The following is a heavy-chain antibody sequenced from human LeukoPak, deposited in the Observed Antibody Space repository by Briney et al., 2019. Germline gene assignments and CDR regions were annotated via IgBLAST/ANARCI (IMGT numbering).Heavy chain of an antibody. Sequence: ASVKISCKASGYTFTDYYMHWVQQAPGKGLEWMGRVDPEDGETIYAEKFQGRVTITADTSTDTAYMELSSLRSEDTAVYYCARGSSSSWSKLLGEWGQGTLVTVSS. V-gene: IGHV1-69-2*01. D-gene: IGHD6-13*01. J-gene: IGHJ4*02. CDR2: VDPEDGET. CDR1: GYTFTDYY. CDR3: ARGSSSSWSKLLGE.